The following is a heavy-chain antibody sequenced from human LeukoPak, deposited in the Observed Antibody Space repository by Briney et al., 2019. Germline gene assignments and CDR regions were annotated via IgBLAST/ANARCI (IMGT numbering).Heavy chain of an antibody. CDR3: AREEGYSNYYIY. D-gene: IGHD4-11*01. J-gene: IGHJ4*02. V-gene: IGHV4-39*02. CDR1: GGSISSSSYY. Sequence: SETLSLTCTVSGGSISSSSYYWGWIRQPPGKGLEWIGSIYYSGSTYYNPSLKSRVTISVDTSKNQFSLKLSSVTAADTAVYYCAREEGYSNYYIYWGQGTLVTVSS. CDR2: IYYSGST.